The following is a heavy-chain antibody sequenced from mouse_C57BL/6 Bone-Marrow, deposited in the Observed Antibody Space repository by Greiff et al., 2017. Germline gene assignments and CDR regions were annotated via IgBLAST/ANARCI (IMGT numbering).Heavy chain of an antibody. V-gene: IGHV1-9*01. D-gene: IGHD1-1*01. CDR2: ILPGSGST. Sequence: QVQLQQSGAELMKPGASVKLSCKATGYTFTGYWIEWVKQRPGHGLEWIGEILPGSGSTNYNEKFKGKATFTVDTSSNTAYMQLSSLTTEDSAIYYCLYGSSSYYYDYWGQGTTLTVSS. CDR3: LYGSSSYYYDY. CDR1: GYTFTGYW. J-gene: IGHJ2*01.